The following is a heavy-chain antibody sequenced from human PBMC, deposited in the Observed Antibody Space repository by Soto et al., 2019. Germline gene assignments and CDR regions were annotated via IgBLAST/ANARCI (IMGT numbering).Heavy chain of an antibody. CDR1: GYTFTSYD. CDR3: AKGSGRRWGYCSGGSCYKAGAYYGMDV. V-gene: IGHV1-8*01. D-gene: IGHD2-15*01. Sequence: GASVKVSCKASGYTFTSYDINWVRQATGQGLEWMGWMNPNSGNTGYAQKFQGRVTMTRNTSISTAYMEMSSLRSEDTAVYYCAKGSGRRWGYCSGGSCYKAGAYYGMDVWGQGTTVTVSS. J-gene: IGHJ6*02. CDR2: MNPNSGNT.